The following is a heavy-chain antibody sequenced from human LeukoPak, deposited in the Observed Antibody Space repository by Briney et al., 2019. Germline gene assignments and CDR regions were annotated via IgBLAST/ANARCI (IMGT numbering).Heavy chain of an antibody. D-gene: IGHD2-2*01. J-gene: IGHJ6*03. CDR3: ARRYQLLIWRYYYYMDV. CDR2: ISTYNGDT. CDR1: GYTFSTYS. Sequence: ASVKVSCKTSGYTFSTYSITWVRQAPGQGLERMGWISTYNGDTKYAQRLQGRLTLTTDTSTSTAYMELRSLRSDDTAVYYCARRYQLLIWRYYYYMDVWGKGTTVTVSS. V-gene: IGHV1-18*01.